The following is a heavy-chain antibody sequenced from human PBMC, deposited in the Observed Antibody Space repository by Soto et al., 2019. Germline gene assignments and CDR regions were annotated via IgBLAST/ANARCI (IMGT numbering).Heavy chain of an antibody. CDR1: GFTFSSYS. J-gene: IGHJ1*01. V-gene: IGHV3-21*01. D-gene: IGHD6-13*01. CDR2: ISSSSSYI. Sequence: EVQLVESGGGLVKPGGSLRLSCAASGFTFSSYSMNWVRQAPGKGLEWVSSISSSSSYIYYADSVKGRFTIPRDNDKNALYLQMNSLRAEDTAVYYCARGYWGYSSIWYLSAEYFQHWGQGTLVTVSS. CDR3: ARGYWGYSSIWYLSAEYFQH.